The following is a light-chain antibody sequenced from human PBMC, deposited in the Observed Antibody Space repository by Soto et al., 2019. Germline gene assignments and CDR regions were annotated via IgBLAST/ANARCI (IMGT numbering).Light chain of an antibody. CDR2: NVS. V-gene: IGKV2D-30*01. CDR1: QRLGYSDGNTY. J-gene: IGKJ2*01. CDR3: MQGTHWPPRDS. Sequence: DVVMTQSPLSLPVTLGQPASISCRSSQRLGYSDGNTYLNWSQQRPGQSPRRLIYNVSKWDSGVADRFSGSGSGTDFTLKISRVAAEDVGIYYCMQGTHWPPRDSLGQGTKLEIK.